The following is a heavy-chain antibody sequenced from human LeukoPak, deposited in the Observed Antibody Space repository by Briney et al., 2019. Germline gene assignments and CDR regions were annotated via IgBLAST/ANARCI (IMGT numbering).Heavy chain of an antibody. CDR1: GGSFSGYY. CDR3: ARGRIPSRYSSSWYGY. V-gene: IGHV4-34*01. CDR2: INHSGST. J-gene: IGHJ4*02. Sequence: SETLSLTCAVCGGSFSGYYWSWIRQPPGKGLEWIGEINHSGSTNYNPSLKSRVTISVDTSKNQFSLKLSSVTAADTAVYYCARGRIPSRYSSSWYGYWGQGTLVTVSS. D-gene: IGHD6-13*01.